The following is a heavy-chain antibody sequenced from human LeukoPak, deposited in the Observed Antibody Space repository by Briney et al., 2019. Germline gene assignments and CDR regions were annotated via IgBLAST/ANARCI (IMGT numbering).Heavy chain of an antibody. CDR3: ARIRTAVDYYDSSGYYAFDI. J-gene: IGHJ3*02. CDR1: GGTFSSYA. Sequence: ASVKVSCRASGGTFSSYAISWVRQAPGQGLEWMGWISAYNGNTNYAQKLQGRVTMTTDTSMSTAYMELRSLRSDDTAVYYCARIRTAVDYYDSSGYYAFDIWGQGTMVTVSS. D-gene: IGHD3-22*01. V-gene: IGHV1-18*01. CDR2: ISAYNGNT.